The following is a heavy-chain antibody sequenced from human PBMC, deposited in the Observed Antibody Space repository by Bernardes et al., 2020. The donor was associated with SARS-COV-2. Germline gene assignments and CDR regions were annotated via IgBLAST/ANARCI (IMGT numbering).Heavy chain of an antibody. V-gene: IGHV3-23*01. D-gene: IGHD1-7*01. CDR2: ISGSGGST. J-gene: IGHJ4*02. Sequence: GGSLRLSCAASGFTFSSYAMSWVRQAPGKGLEWVSGISGSGGSTYYADPVKGRFTISRDNSKNTLYLQMSSLRAEDSAVYYCAKGMLITATKNYFDYWGQGTLVTVSS. CDR1: GFTFSSYA. CDR3: AKGMLITATKNYFDY.